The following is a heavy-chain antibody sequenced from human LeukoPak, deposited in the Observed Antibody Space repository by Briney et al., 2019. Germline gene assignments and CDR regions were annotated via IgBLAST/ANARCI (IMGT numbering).Heavy chain of an antibody. CDR2: INWSGGTT. V-gene: IGHV3-20*04. CDR3: AAGSGSYYKATS. CDR1: GFTFDDYA. D-gene: IGHD3-10*01. J-gene: IGHJ5*02. Sequence: GGSLRLSCAASGFTFDDYAMSWVRQAPGKGLEWVSGINWSGGTTGYADSVKGRFTISRDNSKYTLYLQMNSLRVEDTAVYYCAAGSGSYYKATSWGQGTLVTVSS.